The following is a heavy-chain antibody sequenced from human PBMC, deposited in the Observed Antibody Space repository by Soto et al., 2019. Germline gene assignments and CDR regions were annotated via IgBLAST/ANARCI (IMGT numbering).Heavy chain of an antibody. CDR1: GFTFSSYA. D-gene: IGHD3-22*01. V-gene: IGHV3-30-3*01. Sequence: QVQLVESGGGVVQPGRSLRLSCAASGFTFSSYAMHWVRQAPGKGLEWVAVISYDGSNKYYADSMKGRFTISRDNSKNTLYLQMNSLRAEDTAVYYCARDYSTMTGFDYWGQGTLVTVSS. J-gene: IGHJ4*02. CDR3: ARDYSTMTGFDY. CDR2: ISYDGSNK.